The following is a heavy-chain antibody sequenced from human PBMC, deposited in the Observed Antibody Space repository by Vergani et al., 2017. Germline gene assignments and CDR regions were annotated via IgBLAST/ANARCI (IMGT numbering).Heavy chain of an antibody. V-gene: IGHV3-23*01. CDR2: ISGSGGST. CDR3: AKTEGIVLRVYAHYYFDY. Sequence: EVQLLESGGGLVQPGGSLRLSCAASGFTFSSYAMSWVRQAPGKGLEWVSAISGSGGSTSYADSVKGRFTISRDNSKNTLYLQMNSLRAEDTAVYYCAKTEGIVLRVYAHYYFDYWGQGTLVTVSS. D-gene: IGHD2-8*01. CDR1: GFTFSSYA. J-gene: IGHJ4*02.